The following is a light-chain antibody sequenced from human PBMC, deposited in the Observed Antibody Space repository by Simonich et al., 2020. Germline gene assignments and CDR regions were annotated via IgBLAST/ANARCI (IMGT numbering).Light chain of an antibody. J-gene: IGLJ3*02. Sequence: SSELTQDPAVSVALGQTVRFTCQGDSLRSYYASWYQQKPGQAPVIVIYCKNNRPSGIPNRFSGSSSGNTASLTITGAQAEDEADYYCNSRDSSGNHWVFGGGTKLTVL. CDR3: NSRDSSGNHWV. CDR1: SLRSYY. V-gene: IGLV3-19*01. CDR2: CKN.